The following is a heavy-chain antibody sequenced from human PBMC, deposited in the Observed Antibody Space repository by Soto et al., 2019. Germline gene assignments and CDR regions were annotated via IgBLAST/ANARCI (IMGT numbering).Heavy chain of an antibody. Sequence: EVQLVESGGGLVKTGGSLRLSCAASGFTFSNAWMSWVRQAPGKGLEWVGRIKSKTDGGTTDYAAPVKGRFTISRDDSINTLYLQMNSLKTEDTAVYYCTTGTPEGSGWYYYYYGMDVWGQGTTVTVSS. D-gene: IGHD6-19*01. V-gene: IGHV3-15*01. CDR3: TTGTPEGSGWYYYYYGMDV. CDR1: GFTFSNAW. CDR2: IKSKTDGGTT. J-gene: IGHJ6*02.